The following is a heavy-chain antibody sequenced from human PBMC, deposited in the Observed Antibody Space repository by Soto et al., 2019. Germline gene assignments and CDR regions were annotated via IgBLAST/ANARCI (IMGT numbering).Heavy chain of an antibody. CDR1: GFTFDDYA. CDR2: ISWNSGSI. J-gene: IGHJ3*02. V-gene: IGHV3-9*01. CDR3: AKSLLGYCSSTSCYATMGSDFDT. D-gene: IGHD2-2*01. Sequence: PGGSLRLSCAASGFTFDDYAMHWVRQAPGKGLEWVSGISWNSGSIGYADSVKGRFTISRDNAKNSLYLQMNSLRAEDTALYYCAKSLLGYCSSTSCYATMGSDFDTWGQETLVTVSS.